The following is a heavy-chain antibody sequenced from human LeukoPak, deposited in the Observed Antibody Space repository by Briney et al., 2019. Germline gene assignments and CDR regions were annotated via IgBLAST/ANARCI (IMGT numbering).Heavy chain of an antibody. CDR2: IYYSGST. V-gene: IGHV4-59*08. CDR3: ARGPSYYDILTGYYDY. CDR1: GGSISSYY. Sequence: SETLSLTCTVSGGSISSYYWSWIRQPPGKGLEWIGYIYYSGSTHYNPSLKSRVTISVDTSKNQFSLKLSSVTAADTAVYYCARGPSYYDILTGYYDYWGQGTLATVSS. J-gene: IGHJ4*02. D-gene: IGHD3-9*01.